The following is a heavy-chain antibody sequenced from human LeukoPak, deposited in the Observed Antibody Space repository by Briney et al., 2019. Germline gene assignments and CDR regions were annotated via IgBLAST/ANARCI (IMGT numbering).Heavy chain of an antibody. J-gene: IGHJ4*02. Sequence: SETLSLTCAAYGGSFSGYYWSWIRQPPGKGLEWIGEINHSGSTNYNPSLKSRVTISVDTSKNQFSLKLSSVTAADTAVYYCARRLLWFGELSVRPFDYWGQGTLVTVSS. CDR3: ARRLLWFGELSVRPFDY. D-gene: IGHD3-10*01. CDR2: INHSGST. V-gene: IGHV4-34*01. CDR1: GGSFSGYY.